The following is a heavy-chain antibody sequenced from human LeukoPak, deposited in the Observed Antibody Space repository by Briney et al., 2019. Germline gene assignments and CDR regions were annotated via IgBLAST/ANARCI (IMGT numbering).Heavy chain of an antibody. CDR1: GFTFSSYW. J-gene: IGHJ4*02. D-gene: IGHD6-13*01. CDR3: AKDRLGSSPYYFDY. V-gene: IGHV3-48*01. CDR2: ISSSSSTI. Sequence: GGSPRLSCAASGFTFSSYWMSWVRQAPGKGLEWVSYISSSSSTIYYADSVKGRFTISRDNSKNTLYLQMNSLRAEDTAVYYCAKDRLGSSPYYFDYWGQGTLVTVSS.